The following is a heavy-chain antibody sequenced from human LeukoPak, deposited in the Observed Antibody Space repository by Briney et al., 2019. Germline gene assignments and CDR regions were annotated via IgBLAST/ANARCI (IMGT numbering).Heavy chain of an antibody. Sequence: GGSLRLSCAASGFTFSSYGMHWVRQAPGKGLEWVSYISSFSGTINYADSVKGRFTISRDNAKNSLYLQMNSLRAEDTAVYYCARDQGGVGYWGQGTLVTVSS. J-gene: IGHJ4*02. CDR1: GFTFSSYG. D-gene: IGHD3-16*01. CDR3: ARDQGGVGY. CDR2: ISSFSGTI. V-gene: IGHV3-48*01.